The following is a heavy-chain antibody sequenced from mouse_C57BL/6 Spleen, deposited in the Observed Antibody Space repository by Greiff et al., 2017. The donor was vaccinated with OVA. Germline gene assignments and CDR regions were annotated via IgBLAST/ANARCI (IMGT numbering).Heavy chain of an antibody. CDR2: IWRGGST. V-gene: IGHV2-5*01. J-gene: IGHJ4*01. CDR1: GFSLTSYG. CDR3: AKNCDYDGDAMDY. D-gene: IGHD2-4*01. Sequence: VMLVESGPGLVQPSQSLSITCTVSGFSLTSYGVHWVRQSPGTGLEWLGVIWRGGSTDYNAAFMSRLSITKDNSKSQVFFKMNSLQADDTAIYYCAKNCDYDGDAMDYWGQGTSVTVSS.